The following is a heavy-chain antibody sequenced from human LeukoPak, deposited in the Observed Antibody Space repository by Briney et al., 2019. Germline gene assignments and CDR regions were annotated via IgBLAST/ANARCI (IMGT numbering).Heavy chain of an antibody. CDR1: GASISNSNCY. V-gene: IGHV4-39*07. CDR3: ARDRHRSGYWYFDL. CDR2: IYYSGST. J-gene: IGHJ2*01. Sequence: SETLSLTCTVSGASISNSNCYWGWIRQPPGKGLEWIGTIYYSGSTYYNPSLKSRVTVSVDTSENQFSLKLSSATAADTAIYYCARDRHRSGYWYFDLWGRGILVTVSS.